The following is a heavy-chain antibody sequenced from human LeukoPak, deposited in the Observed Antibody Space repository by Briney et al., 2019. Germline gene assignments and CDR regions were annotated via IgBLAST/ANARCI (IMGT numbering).Heavy chain of an antibody. CDR1: GFTFSSYA. CDR2: ISYDGSNK. CDR3: AKDAFDI. J-gene: IGHJ3*02. Sequence: GGSLRLSCAASGFTFSSYAMHWVRQAPGKGLEWVAVISYDGSNKYYADSVKGRFTISRDNSKNTLYLQMNSLRAEDTAVYYCAKDAFDIWGQGTMVTVSS. V-gene: IGHV3-30-3*02.